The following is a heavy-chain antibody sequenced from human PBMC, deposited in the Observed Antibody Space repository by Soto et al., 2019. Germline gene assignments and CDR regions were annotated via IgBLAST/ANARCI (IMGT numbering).Heavy chain of an antibody. CDR1: GYTFTGYY. Sequence: QVQLVQSGAEVKKPGASVKVSCKASGYTFTGYYMHWVRQAPGQGLEWMGWINPNSGGTNYAQKLQGRGTMTRDTSISTAYMELSRLRSDDTAVYYCARGVAARRSGERNWFDPWGQGTLVTVSS. J-gene: IGHJ5*02. D-gene: IGHD6-6*01. CDR2: INPNSGGT. V-gene: IGHV1-2*02. CDR3: ARGVAARRSGERNWFDP.